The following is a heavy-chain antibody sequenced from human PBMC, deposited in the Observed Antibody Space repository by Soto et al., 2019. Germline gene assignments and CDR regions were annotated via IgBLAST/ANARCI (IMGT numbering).Heavy chain of an antibody. J-gene: IGHJ5*02. D-gene: IGHD4-17*01. CDR2: INPNSGGT. CDR3: ARGDYADPNWFDP. CDR1: GYTFTGYF. Sequence: ASVKVSCKASGYTFTGYFMHWVRQAPGQGLEWMGWINPNSGGTNYAQKFQGRVTMTRDTSISTAYMELSRLRSDDTAVYYCARGDYADPNWFDPWGQGTLVTVSS. V-gene: IGHV1-2*02.